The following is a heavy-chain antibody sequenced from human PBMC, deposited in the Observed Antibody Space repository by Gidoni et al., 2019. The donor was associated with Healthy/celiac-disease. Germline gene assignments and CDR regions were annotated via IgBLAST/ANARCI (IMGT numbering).Heavy chain of an antibody. D-gene: IGHD6-6*01. CDR3: ARGYSSSSADY. CDR1: GFTFSSYG. CDR2: IWYDGSNK. V-gene: IGHV3-33*01. J-gene: IGHJ4*02. Sequence: QVQLVESGGGVVQPGRSLRLSCAASGFTFSSYGMHWVRQAPGKGLEWVAVIWYDGSNKYYADSVKGRFTISRDNSKNTLYLQMNSLRAEDTAVYYCARGYSSSSADYWGQGTLVTVSS.